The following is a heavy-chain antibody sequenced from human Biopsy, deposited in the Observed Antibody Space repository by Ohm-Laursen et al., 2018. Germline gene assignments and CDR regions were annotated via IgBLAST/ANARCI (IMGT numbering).Heavy chain of an antibody. CDR2: INCKTGAT. D-gene: IGHD2-8*01. J-gene: IGHJ4*02. V-gene: IGHV1-2*02. CDR1: SYTFTDYN. CDR3: ARDPLNGHKHFDY. Sequence: GSSVKVSCNASSYTFTDYNIHWMRQAPGQGLEWLGYINCKTGATNYAQKFKGTVTMTRDTSISTAYLALGSLRSADTAIYYCARDPLNGHKHFDYWGQGSLVTVSS.